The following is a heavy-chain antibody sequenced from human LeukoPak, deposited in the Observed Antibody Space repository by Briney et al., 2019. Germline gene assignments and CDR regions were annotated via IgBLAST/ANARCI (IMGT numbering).Heavy chain of an antibody. D-gene: IGHD6-6*01. CDR3: AREFEGQLNTFDI. CDR1: GGSFSGYY. CDR2: INHSGST. Sequence: SETLSLTCAVYGGSFSGYYWSWLRQPPGKGLEWIGEINHSGSTNYNPSLKSRVTISVDTSENQFSLKLSSVTAADTAVYYCAREFEGQLNTFDIWGQGTMVTVSS. V-gene: IGHV4-34*01. J-gene: IGHJ3*02.